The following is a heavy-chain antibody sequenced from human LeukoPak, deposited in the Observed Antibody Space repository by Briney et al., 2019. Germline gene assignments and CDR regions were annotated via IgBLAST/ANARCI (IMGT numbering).Heavy chain of an antibody. CDR2: IYYSGST. Sequence: PSETLSLTCTVSGGSISSYYWSWIRQPPGKGLEWIGYIYYSGSTNYNPSLKSRVTISVDTSKNQFSLKLSSVTAADTAVYYCARVGGDGYRIDCWGQGTLVTVSS. D-gene: IGHD5-24*01. CDR3: ARVGGDGYRIDC. CDR1: GGSISSYY. V-gene: IGHV4-59*01. J-gene: IGHJ4*02.